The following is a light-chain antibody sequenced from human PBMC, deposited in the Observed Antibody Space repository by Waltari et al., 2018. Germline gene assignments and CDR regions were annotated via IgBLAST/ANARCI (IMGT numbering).Light chain of an antibody. J-gene: IGLJ3*02. CDR3: ATWDDSLSGRV. CDR2: RNN. CDR1: SSNIGTQY. V-gene: IGLV1-47*01. Sequence: QSVLTQPPSASGTPGQRVTLSCSGSSSNIGTQYIYCHLQLPGTAPKLLIYRNNQRPSGVPDRFSGSRSGTSASLAISGLRSEDEANYYCATWDDSLSGRVFGGGAKLTVL.